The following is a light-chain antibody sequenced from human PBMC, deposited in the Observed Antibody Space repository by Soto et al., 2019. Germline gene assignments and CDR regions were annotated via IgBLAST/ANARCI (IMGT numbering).Light chain of an antibody. V-gene: IGLV2-14*01. CDR2: DVS. Sequence: SVLTQPASVSGSPGQSIAISCTGTSSDVGGYNYVSWYQQHPGKAPKLILCDVSNRPSGVSDRFSGSKSGNTASLTISGLQTEDEADYYCSSYTTSSTYVFGTGTKV. CDR3: SSYTTSSTYV. CDR1: SSDVGGYNY. J-gene: IGLJ1*01.